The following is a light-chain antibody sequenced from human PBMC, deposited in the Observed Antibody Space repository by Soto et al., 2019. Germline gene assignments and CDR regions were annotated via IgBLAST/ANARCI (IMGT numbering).Light chain of an antibody. CDR2: GNS. J-gene: IGLJ3*02. CDR1: SSNIGADYD. Sequence: QAVVTQPPSVSGAPGQRVTISCTGSSSNIGADYDVHWYQQLPGTAPKLLIYGNSNRPSGVPDQFSGSKSGTSASLAITGLQAEDEADYYCQSYDSSLSAVVFGGGTKLTVL. CDR3: QSYDSSLSAVV. V-gene: IGLV1-40*01.